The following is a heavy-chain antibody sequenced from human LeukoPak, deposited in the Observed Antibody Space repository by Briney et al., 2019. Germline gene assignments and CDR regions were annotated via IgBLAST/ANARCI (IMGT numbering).Heavy chain of an antibody. J-gene: IGHJ4*02. CDR1: GVSISSHY. Sequence: ASETLSLTCTVSGVSISSHYWGWIRQPPGKGLEWIGYIYYRGSTNYNPSLKNRVTLSVDTSKNQFSLKLSSVSAADTAVYYCARYYGGLDYWGQGTLVTVSS. CDR2: IYYRGST. V-gene: IGHV4-59*11. D-gene: IGHD4-23*01. CDR3: ARYYGGLDY.